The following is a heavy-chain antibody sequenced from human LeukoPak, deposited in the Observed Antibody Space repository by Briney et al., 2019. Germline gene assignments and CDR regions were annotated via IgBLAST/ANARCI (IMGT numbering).Heavy chain of an antibody. J-gene: IGHJ4*02. Sequence: GGSLRLSCAASGFTFSSYAMSWVRPAPGKGLEWVSAISGSGGSTYYADSVKGRFTISRDNSKNTLYLQMNSLRAEDTAVYYCAKAKQEAYYFDYWGQGTLVTVSS. V-gene: IGHV3-23*01. CDR1: GFTFSSYA. CDR3: AKAKQEAYYFDY. D-gene: IGHD1/OR15-1a*01. CDR2: ISGSGGST.